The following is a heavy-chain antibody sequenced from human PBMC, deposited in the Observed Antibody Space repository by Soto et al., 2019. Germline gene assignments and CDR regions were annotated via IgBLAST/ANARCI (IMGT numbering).Heavy chain of an antibody. CDR2: ISYDGSNK. CDR1: GFTFSSYA. J-gene: IGHJ5*02. CDR3: ARDGCFGCITMVRGVIGENWFDP. Sequence: QVQLVESGGGVVQPGRSLRLSCAASGFTFSSYAMHWVRQAPGKGLEWVAVISYDGSNKYYADSVKGRFTISRDNSKNTLYLQMNSLRAEDTAVYYCARDGCFGCITMVRGVIGENWFDPWGQGTLVTVSS. D-gene: IGHD3-10*01. V-gene: IGHV3-30-3*01.